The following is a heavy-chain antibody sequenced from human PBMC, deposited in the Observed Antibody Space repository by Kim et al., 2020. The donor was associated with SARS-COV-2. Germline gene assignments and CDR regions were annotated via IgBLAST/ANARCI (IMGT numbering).Heavy chain of an antibody. V-gene: IGHV1-2*04. CDR3: AREGEIDPYYYYGMDV. CDR2: INPNSGGT. J-gene: IGHJ6*02. CDR1: GYTFIGYY. D-gene: IGHD3-16*01. Sequence: ASVKVSCKASGYTFIGYYMHWVRQAPGQGLEWMGLINPNSGGTNYAQKFQGWVTMTRDTSISTAYMELNRLRSDDTAVYYCAREGEIDPYYYYGMDVWGQGTTVTVSS.